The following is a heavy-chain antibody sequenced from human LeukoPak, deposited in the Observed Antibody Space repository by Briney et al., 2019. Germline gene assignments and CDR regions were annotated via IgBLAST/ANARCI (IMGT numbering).Heavy chain of an antibody. V-gene: IGHV3-30*18. CDR2: ISYDGSNK. D-gene: IGHD2-8*01. CDR1: GFTFSSYG. CDR3: AKDNGGVKGETTYYYYGMDV. J-gene: IGHJ6*04. Sequence: GGSLRLSCAASGFTFSSYGMHWVRQAPGKGLEWVAVISYDGSNKYCADSVKGRFTISRDNSKNTLYLQMNSLGAEDTAVYYCAKDNGGVKGETTYYYYGMDVWGKGTTVTVSS.